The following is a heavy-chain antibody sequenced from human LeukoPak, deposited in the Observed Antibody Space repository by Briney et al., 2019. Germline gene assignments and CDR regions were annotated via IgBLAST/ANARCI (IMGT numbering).Heavy chain of an antibody. J-gene: IGHJ5*02. V-gene: IGHV1-69*05. CDR1: GGTFSSYA. D-gene: IGHD3-22*01. Sequence: ASVKVSCKASGGTFSSYAISWVRQAPGQGLEWMGRIIPIFGTANYAQKFQGRVTITTDESTSTAYMELSSLRSEDTAVYYCARVPYDSSGYYPFDPWGQGTLVTVSS. CDR2: IIPIFGTA. CDR3: ARVPYDSSGYYPFDP.